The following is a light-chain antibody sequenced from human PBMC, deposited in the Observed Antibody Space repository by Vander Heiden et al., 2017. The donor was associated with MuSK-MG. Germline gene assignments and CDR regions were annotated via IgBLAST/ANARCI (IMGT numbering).Light chain of an antibody. Sequence: PKLMIYEVSNRPSGVPDRFSGSKSGNTASLTISGLKAEDDADYYCRSYASSSTWVFGGGTKLTVL. CDR2: EVS. V-gene: IGLV2-18*02. CDR3: RSYASSSTWV. J-gene: IGLJ3*02.